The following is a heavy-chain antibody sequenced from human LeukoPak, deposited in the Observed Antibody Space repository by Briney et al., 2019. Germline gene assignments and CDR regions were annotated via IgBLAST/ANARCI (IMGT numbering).Heavy chain of an antibody. Sequence: PGGSLRLSCAASGFTFNSYSMNWVRQAPGKGLEWVSSISSSSSYIYYADSVKGRFTISRDNAKNSLYLQMNSLRAEDTAVYYCARDPGGFQLPHYFDYWGQGTLVTVSS. J-gene: IGHJ4*02. CDR1: GFTFNSYS. CDR2: ISSSSSYI. CDR3: ARDPGGFQLPHYFDY. D-gene: IGHD2-2*01. V-gene: IGHV3-21*01.